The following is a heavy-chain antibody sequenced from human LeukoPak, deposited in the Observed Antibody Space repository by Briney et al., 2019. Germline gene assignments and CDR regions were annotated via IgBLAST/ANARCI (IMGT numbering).Heavy chain of an antibody. CDR2: IRHDGGKK. CDR3: AKRMGYRSGTYEGGGYSFDY. CDR1: GFTFSSYC. Sequence: GGSLRLSCAASGFTFSSYCMHWVRQAPGKGLEWVAFIRHDGGKKYYAASVKGRFTISRDNAKNTLFLQMNSLRAEDTAVYYCAKRMGYRSGTYEGGGYSFDYWGQGTLVTVSS. J-gene: IGHJ4*02. V-gene: IGHV3-30*02. D-gene: IGHD6-19*01.